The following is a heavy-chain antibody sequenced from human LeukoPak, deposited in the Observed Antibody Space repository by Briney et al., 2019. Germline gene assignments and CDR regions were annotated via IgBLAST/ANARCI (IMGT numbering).Heavy chain of an antibody. CDR3: ACGVWKIRPTYYMDV. D-gene: IGHD3-16*01. Sequence: ASVKVSCEASGYTLTGYYMHRVRHDPEQGGEWMGRINPNSVGTNYAQKYHGRVTNTMTTSISTAYMALSSQRSEDTAVYSCACGVWKIRPTYYMDVWGKGTTVTVSS. CDR1: GYTLTGYY. CDR2: INPNSVGT. J-gene: IGHJ6*03. V-gene: IGHV1-2*01.